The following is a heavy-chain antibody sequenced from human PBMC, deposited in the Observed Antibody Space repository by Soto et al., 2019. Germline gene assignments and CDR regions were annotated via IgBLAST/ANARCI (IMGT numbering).Heavy chain of an antibody. CDR2: IYWDDDK. Sequence: SGPTLVNPTQTLTLTCTFSGFSLTTSGVGVGWIRQPPGKALEWLALIYWDDDKRYSPSLKSRLTITRDTSKNQVVLTVTNMDPVDTATYYCAHWYYYDSSGYYRYYFDYWGQGTLVTVSS. CDR3: AHWYYYDSSGYYRYYFDY. D-gene: IGHD3-22*01. J-gene: IGHJ4*02. V-gene: IGHV2-5*02. CDR1: GFSLTTSGVG.